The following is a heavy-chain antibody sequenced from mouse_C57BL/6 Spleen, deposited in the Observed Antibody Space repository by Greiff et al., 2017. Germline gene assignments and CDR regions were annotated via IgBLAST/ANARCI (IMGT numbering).Heavy chain of an antibody. Sequence: QVQLQQSGAELVRPGASVKLSCKASGYTFTDYYINWVKQRPGQGLEWIARIYPGSGNTYYNEKFKGKATLTAEKSSSTAYMQLSSLTSEDSAVYFCAREDYDRYYFDYWGQGTTLAVSS. D-gene: IGHD2-4*01. J-gene: IGHJ2*01. CDR2: IYPGSGNT. CDR3: AREDYDRYYFDY. V-gene: IGHV1-76*01. CDR1: GYTFTDYY.